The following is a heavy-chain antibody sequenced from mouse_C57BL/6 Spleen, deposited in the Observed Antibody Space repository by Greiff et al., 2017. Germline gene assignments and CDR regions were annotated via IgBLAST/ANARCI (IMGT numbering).Heavy chain of an antibody. CDR1: GFTFSDYG. J-gene: IGHJ1*03. D-gene: IGHD2-5*01. V-gene: IGHV5-17*01. CDR2: ISSGSSTI. Sequence: EVKLVESGGGLVKPGGSLKLSCAASGFTFSDYGMHWVRQAPEKGLEWVAYISSGSSTIYYADTVKGGFTISTDNAKNTLFLQMTSLRSEDTAMYYCARPGYSNFWDFDGWGTGTTVTVSS. CDR3: ARPGYSNFWDFDG.